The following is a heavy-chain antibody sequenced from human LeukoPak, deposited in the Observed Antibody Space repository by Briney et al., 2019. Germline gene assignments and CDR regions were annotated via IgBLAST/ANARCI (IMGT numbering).Heavy chain of an antibody. CDR2: ISGSGGST. CDR1: GFTFSSYG. V-gene: IGHV3-23*01. Sequence: PGGSLRLSCAASGFTFSSYGMSWVRQAPGKGLEWVSAISGSGGSTYYADSVKGRFTISRDNSKNTLYLQMNSLRAEDTAVYYCAKDQSIAARVPYYFDYWGQGTLVTVSS. CDR3: AKDQSIAARVPYYFDY. J-gene: IGHJ4*02. D-gene: IGHD6-6*01.